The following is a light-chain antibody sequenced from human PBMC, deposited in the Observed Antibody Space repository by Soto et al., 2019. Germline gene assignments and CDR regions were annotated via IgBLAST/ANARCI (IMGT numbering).Light chain of an antibody. CDR1: SSDVGSYNL. V-gene: IGLV2-23*01. CDR3: CSFAGTGTYV. Sequence: HSVLTQPASVSGSPGQSITIPCTGTSSDVGSYNLVSWYQQHPGKAPKLTIYEGSKRPSGVSNRFSGSKSGNMASLTISGLQAEDEADYYCCSFAGTGTYVFATGTKVTVL. CDR2: EGS. J-gene: IGLJ1*01.